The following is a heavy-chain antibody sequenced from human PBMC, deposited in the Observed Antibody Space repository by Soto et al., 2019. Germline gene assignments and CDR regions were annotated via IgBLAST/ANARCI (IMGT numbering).Heavy chain of an antibody. CDR2: IGIANGHT. D-gene: IGHD6-13*01. J-gene: IGHJ4*02. V-gene: IGHV1-3*04. Sequence: ASVKVSCKASGYSFNSYNIHWVRQAPGQRLDWMGWIGIANGHTQYSQKFRGRVTITRDTSASTVYMELSSLEPEDTAVYYCGREEVYSSSYYATYWGQGTPVTVS. CDR3: GREEVYSSSYYATY. CDR1: GYSFNSYN.